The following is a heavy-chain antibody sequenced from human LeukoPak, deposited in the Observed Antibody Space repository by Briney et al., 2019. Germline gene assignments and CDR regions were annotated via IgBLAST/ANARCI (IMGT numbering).Heavy chain of an antibody. CDR1: GGSISGYY. V-gene: IGHV4-59*08. Sequence: SETLSLTCTVSGGSISGYYWSWIRQPPGKGLEWIGYVHYSGSTNYHPSLKSRVTISVDTSKNQFSLKLNSVTAADTAVYYCARHSSLQGYYFDYWGQGNLVTVSS. D-gene: IGHD6-6*01. CDR3: ARHSSLQGYYFDY. CDR2: VHYSGST. J-gene: IGHJ4*02.